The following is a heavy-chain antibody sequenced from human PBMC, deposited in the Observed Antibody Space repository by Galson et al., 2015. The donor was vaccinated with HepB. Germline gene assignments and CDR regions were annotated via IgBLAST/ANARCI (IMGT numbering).Heavy chain of an antibody. Sequence: SLRLSCAASGFTFSDYGMHWVRQAPGKGLEGVGLIWKDGSNKYYSDSVKGRFSISRDNSKKTLYLHLNSLRAEDTAVYFCAREDKNIFVAALDSWGQGTMVTISS. CDR3: AREDKNIFVAALDS. CDR2: IWKDGSNK. D-gene: IGHD2-15*01. V-gene: IGHV3-33*08. J-gene: IGHJ4*02. CDR1: GFTFSDYG.